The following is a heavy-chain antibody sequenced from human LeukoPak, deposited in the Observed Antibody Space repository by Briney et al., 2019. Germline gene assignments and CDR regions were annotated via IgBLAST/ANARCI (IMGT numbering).Heavy chain of an antibody. V-gene: IGHV1-2*04. Sequence: GASVKVSCKASGYTFTGYYMHWVRQAPGQGLEWMGWINPNSGGTNYAQKFQGWVTMTRDTSISTAYMELSRLRSDDTAVYYCARDSSGIYDYGDYRAFDIWGQGTMVTVS. CDR3: ARDSSGIYDYGDYRAFDI. J-gene: IGHJ3*02. D-gene: IGHD4-17*01. CDR2: INPNSGGT. CDR1: GYTFTGYY.